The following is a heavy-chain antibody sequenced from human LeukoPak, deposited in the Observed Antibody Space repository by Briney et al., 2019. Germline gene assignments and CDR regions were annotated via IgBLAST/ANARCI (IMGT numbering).Heavy chain of an antibody. Sequence: GASVKVSCKASGGTFSSYAISWVRQAPGQGLEWMGGIIPIFGTANYAQKFQGRVTMTRNTSISTAYMELSSLRSEDTAVYYCARRLSHCSSTSCYNWFDPWGQGTLVTVSS. CDR2: IIPIFGTA. J-gene: IGHJ5*02. CDR1: GGTFSSYA. CDR3: ARRLSHCSSTSCYNWFDP. V-gene: IGHV1-69*05. D-gene: IGHD2-2*02.